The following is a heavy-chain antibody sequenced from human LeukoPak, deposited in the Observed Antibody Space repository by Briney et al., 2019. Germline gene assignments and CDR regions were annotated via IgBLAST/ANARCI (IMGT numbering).Heavy chain of an antibody. CDR2: IYYSGST. Sequence: PSETLSRTCTVSGGSISSSSYYWGWFRQPPGKGLEWIGSIYYSGSTYYNPSLKSRVTISVDTSKNQFSLKLSSVTAADTAVYYCARDYIAGTRTGFDPWGQGTLVAVSS. CDR1: GGSISSSSYY. CDR3: ARDYIAGTRTGFDP. D-gene: IGHD1-7*01. J-gene: IGHJ5*02. V-gene: IGHV4-39*07.